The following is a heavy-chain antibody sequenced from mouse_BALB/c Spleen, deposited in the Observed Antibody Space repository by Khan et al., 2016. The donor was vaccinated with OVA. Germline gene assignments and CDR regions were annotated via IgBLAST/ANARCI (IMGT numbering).Heavy chain of an antibody. CDR1: GFTFSGFW. CDR2: INSDGSAI. D-gene: IGHD2-13*01. J-gene: IGHJ1*01. Sequence: EVQLLETGGGLVQPGGSRGLSCEGSGFTFSGFWMSWVRQTPGKTLEWIGDINSDGSAINYAPSIKDRFTIFRDNDKSTLYLQMSNVRSEDTATYFCMEYGDSWYFDVWGAGTTVTVSS. V-gene: IGHV11-2*02. CDR3: MEYGDSWYFDV.